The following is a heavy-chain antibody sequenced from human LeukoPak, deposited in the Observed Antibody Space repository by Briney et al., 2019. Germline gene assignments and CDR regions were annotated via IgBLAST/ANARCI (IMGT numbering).Heavy chain of an antibody. CDR2: ISNSGGAT. D-gene: IGHD2-15*01. CDR1: EFTFSNYA. Sequence: GGSLRLSCAASEFTFSNYAMSWVRQPPGKGLEWVSAISNSGGATYYADSVKGRFTISRDNSKNTLYLQMNSLRAEDTAVYYCAKEVRNVAAADYWGQGTLVTVSS. J-gene: IGHJ4*02. V-gene: IGHV3-23*01. CDR3: AKEVRNVAAADY.